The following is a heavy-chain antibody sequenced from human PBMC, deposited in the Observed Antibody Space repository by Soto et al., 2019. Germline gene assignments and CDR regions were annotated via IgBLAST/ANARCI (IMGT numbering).Heavy chain of an antibody. CDR2: INHSGST. CDR3: ARGSYLRDHYYYYGMDV. CDR1: GGSFSGYY. V-gene: IGHV4-34*01. J-gene: IGHJ6*02. Sequence: SSETLSLTCAVYGGSFSGYYWSWIRQPPGKGLEWIGEINHSGSTNYNPSLKSRVTISVDTSKNQFSLKLSSVTAADTAVYYCARGSYLRDHYYYYGMDVWGQGTTVTVSS. D-gene: IGHD2-2*01.